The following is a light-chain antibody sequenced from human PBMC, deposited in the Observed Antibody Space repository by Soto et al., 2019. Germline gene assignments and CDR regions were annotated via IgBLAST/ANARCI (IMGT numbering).Light chain of an antibody. J-gene: IGKJ3*01. V-gene: IGKV3-11*01. Sequence: EVVLTQSPATLSLSPGERATLSCRASQSVSSYLAWYQQKPGQAPRLLIYDASNRAAGIPARFSGSGSGTDFTLTISSLEPEDFAVYYCQHYDNTPPSVTFGPGTKVDFK. CDR2: DAS. CDR1: QSVSSY. CDR3: QHYDNTPPSVT.